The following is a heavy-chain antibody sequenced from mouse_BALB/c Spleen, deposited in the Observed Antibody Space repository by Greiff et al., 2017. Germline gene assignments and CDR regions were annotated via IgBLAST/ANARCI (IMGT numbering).Heavy chain of an antibody. V-gene: IGHV1S137*01. D-gene: IGHD4-1*01. CDR2: ISTYYGDA. CDR1: GYTFTDYA. J-gene: IGHJ4*01. Sequence: QVQLQQSGAELVRPGVSVKISCKGSGYTFTDYAMHWVKQSHAKSLEWIGVISTYYGDASYNQKFKGKATMTVDKSSSTAYMELARLTSEDSAIYYCARGNWDGYYAMDYWGQGTSVTVSS. CDR3: ARGNWDGYYAMDY.